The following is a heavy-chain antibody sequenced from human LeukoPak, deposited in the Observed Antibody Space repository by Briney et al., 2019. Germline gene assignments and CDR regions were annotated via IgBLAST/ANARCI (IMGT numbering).Heavy chain of an antibody. CDR2: IANDGRDK. Sequence: PGGSLRLSCAASGFTFSLYGMHWVRQAPGKGLEWVAVIANDGRDKKYVDSVKGRFTISRDNSKNTLYLQMNSLRAEDTAVYYCARDLLGTRHYYYGMDVWGQGTTVTVSS. V-gene: IGHV3-30*03. CDR3: ARDLLGTRHYYYGMDV. J-gene: IGHJ6*02. CDR1: GFTFSLYG. D-gene: IGHD7-27*01.